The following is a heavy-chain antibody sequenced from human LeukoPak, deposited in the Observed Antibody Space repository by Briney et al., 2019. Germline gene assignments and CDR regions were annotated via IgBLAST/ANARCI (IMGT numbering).Heavy chain of an antibody. Sequence: SGGSLRLSCAASGFTFRTYAMNWVRQAPGKGLEWVSTISGSGGSTYYADSVKGRFTISRDNSKNTLYLQMNSLRAEDTAVYYCARDRGKSHFDYWGQGTLVTVSS. CDR1: GFTFRTYA. V-gene: IGHV3-23*01. J-gene: IGHJ4*02. CDR2: ISGSGGST. CDR3: ARDRGKSHFDY.